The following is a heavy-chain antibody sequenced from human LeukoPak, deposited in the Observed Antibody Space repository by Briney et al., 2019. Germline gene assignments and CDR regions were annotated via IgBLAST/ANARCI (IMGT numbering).Heavy chain of an antibody. J-gene: IGHJ4*02. Sequence: SETLSLTCTVSGGSVSSGSYYWSWIRQPPGKGMEWIGFIYYSGSTNYNPSLKSRVTISVDTSKNQFSLKLSSVTAADTAVYYCARDGSDYYDSSGYLRLFDYWGQGTLVTVSS. CDR3: ARDGSDYYDSSGYLRLFDY. CDR1: GGSVSSGSYY. CDR2: IYYSGST. D-gene: IGHD3-22*01. V-gene: IGHV4-61*01.